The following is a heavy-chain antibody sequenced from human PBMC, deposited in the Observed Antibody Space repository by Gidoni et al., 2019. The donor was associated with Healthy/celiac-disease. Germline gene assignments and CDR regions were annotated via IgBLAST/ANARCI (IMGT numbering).Heavy chain of an antibody. CDR3: ARALGSGCYCDY. CDR1: GFTVRSNY. CDR2: IYSGGST. D-gene: IGHD3-10*01. Sequence: EVQLVESGGDSIKLGGSQRLSCAAAGFTVRSNYMRWVRQAPGQGLEWVCVIYSGGSTYYADSVEGRCTISRDNAKNTLCLQMNSLSAGVTAVYYCARALGSGCYCDYWGQGTLVSVSS. J-gene: IGHJ4*02. V-gene: IGHV3-53*01.